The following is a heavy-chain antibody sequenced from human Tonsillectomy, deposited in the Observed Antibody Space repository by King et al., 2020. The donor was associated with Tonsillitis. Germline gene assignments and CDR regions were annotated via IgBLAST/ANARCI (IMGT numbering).Heavy chain of an antibody. CDR1: GYMFNTYG. Sequence: QLVQSGGEVKKPGASVKVSCKASGYMFNTYGITWVRQAPGQGLQWMGWISVYNGSTEYAQKLQGRVTMTTDTSTSTAYMELRSLRSDDTAVYYCARGNSGFYYRAFDIWGQGTMVTVSS. J-gene: IGHJ3*02. D-gene: IGHD1-26*01. CDR3: ARGNSGFYYRAFDI. V-gene: IGHV1-18*01. CDR2: ISVYNGST.